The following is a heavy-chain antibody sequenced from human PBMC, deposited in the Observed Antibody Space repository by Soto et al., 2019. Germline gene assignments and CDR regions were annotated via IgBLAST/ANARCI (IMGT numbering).Heavy chain of an antibody. CDR2: INHSGST. J-gene: IGHJ4*02. Sequence: SETLSLTCAVYGGSFSGYYWSWIRQPPGKGLEWIGEINHSGSTNYNPSLKSRVTISVDTSKNQFSLKLSSVTAADTAVYYCAKVVVASISFFDYWGQGTLVTVSS. CDR1: GGSFSGYY. D-gene: IGHD2-15*01. V-gene: IGHV4-34*01. CDR3: AKVVVASISFFDY.